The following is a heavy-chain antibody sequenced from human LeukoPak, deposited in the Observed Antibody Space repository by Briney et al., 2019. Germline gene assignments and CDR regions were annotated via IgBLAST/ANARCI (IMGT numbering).Heavy chain of an antibody. J-gene: IGHJ4*02. Sequence: PGGSLRLSCAASEFRFSTTWMHWLRHPRGQGLLWVARITSDGTSTSYTESVEGRYTVTRDTAKNTLYLQMSSLRAEDTAVYYCARDWYHAIDYWGQGTLVTVSS. CDR1: EFRFSTTW. D-gene: IGHD2-2*01. V-gene: IGHV3-74*03. CDR2: ITSDGTST. CDR3: ARDWYHAIDY.